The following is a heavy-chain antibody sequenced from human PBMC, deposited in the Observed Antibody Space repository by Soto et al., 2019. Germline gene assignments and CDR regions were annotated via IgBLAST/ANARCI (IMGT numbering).Heavy chain of an antibody. V-gene: IGHV5-51*01. Sequence: GESLKICCKGTGYTFTDYWIGWLRQLPGKVLKWMRIIYPGDSDTRYSPTIQGLFTTTGDTSTSTAYLQRNTLTASDTAVYYCVRHINNFRYCYYAMDVWGQGTTVTSP. CDR3: VRHINNFRYCYYAMDV. CDR2: IYPGDSDT. CDR1: GYTFTDYW. J-gene: IGHJ6*02.